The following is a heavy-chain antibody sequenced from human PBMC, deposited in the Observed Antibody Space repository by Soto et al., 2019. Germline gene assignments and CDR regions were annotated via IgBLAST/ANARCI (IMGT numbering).Heavy chain of an antibody. Sequence: GGSLRLSCATSGFTFTTFAMSWVRQAPGKGLEWVSGISRTGDVTYYADSVRGRFTISRDNSHNAVFLQMDSLRAEDTAVYYCTSDTFGGRDSWGQGALVTVSS. CDR1: GFTFTTFA. CDR2: ISRTGDVT. V-gene: IGHV3-23*01. CDR3: TSDTFGGRDS. J-gene: IGHJ4*02. D-gene: IGHD2-15*01.